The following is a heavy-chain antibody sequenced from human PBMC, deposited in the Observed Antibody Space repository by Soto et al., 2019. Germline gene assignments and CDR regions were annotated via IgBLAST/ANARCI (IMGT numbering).Heavy chain of an antibody. D-gene: IGHD6-6*01. CDR2: IIPIFGTA. J-gene: IGHJ5*02. CDR1: GGTFSSYA. CDR3: ARGGPDLRGAARSLGWFAP. V-gene: IGHV1-69*01. Sequence: QVQLVQSGAEVKKPGSSVKVSCKASGGTFSSYAVSWVRQAPGQGLEWMGGIIPIFGTANYAQKFQGRVTITADESTSTAYMELSSLGAEDTGVYYCARGGPDLRGAARSLGWFAPWGQGTLVTVSS.